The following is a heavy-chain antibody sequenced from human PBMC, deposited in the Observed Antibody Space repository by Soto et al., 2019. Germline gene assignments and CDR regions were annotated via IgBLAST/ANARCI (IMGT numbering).Heavy chain of an antibody. D-gene: IGHD3-3*01. CDR1: GYTFTSYA. CDR2: INAGNGNT. J-gene: IGHJ4*02. CDR3: ARASERGSGYYTGPHFDY. Sequence: ASVKVSCKASGYTFTSYAMHWVRQAPGQRLEWMGWINAGNGNTKYSQKFQGRVTITRDTSASTAYMELRSLRSDDMAVYYCARASERGSGYYTGPHFDYCGQRHLVTVSS. V-gene: IGHV1-3*01.